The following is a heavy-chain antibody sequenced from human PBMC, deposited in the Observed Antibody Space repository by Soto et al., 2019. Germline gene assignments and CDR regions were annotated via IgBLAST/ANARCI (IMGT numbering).Heavy chain of an antibody. CDR3: ARSPSGYYDSSGPGMNWFDP. Sequence: SVKVSCKASGGTFSSYAISWVRQAPGQGLEWMGGIIPIFGTANYAQKFQGRVTITADESTSTAYMELSSLRSEDTAVYYCARSPSGYYDSSGPGMNWFDPWGQGTLVTVSS. CDR2: IIPIFGTA. V-gene: IGHV1-69*13. J-gene: IGHJ5*02. D-gene: IGHD3-22*01. CDR1: GGTFSSYA.